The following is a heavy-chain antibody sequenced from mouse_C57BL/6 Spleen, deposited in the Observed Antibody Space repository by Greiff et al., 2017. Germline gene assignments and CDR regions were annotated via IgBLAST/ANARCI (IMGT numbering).Heavy chain of an antibody. V-gene: IGHV1-15*01. J-gene: IGHJ2*01. CDR3: TRELRLQDY. Sequence: QVQLQQSGAELVRPGASVTLSCKASGYTFTDYEMHWVKQTPVHGLEWIGAIDPETGGTDSNQTFKGKAILTADKSSSTAYMELRSLTAEDSDDYYCTRELRLQDYWGQGTTLTVSS. CDR2: IDPETGGT. CDR1: GYTFTDYE. D-gene: IGHD3-2*02.